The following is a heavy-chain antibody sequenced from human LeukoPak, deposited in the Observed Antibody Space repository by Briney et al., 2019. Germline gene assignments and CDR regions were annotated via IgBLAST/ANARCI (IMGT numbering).Heavy chain of an antibody. D-gene: IGHD1-26*01. V-gene: IGHV4-39*07. CDR1: GGSISSSSYY. CDR3: ARERRSGSYRYFDY. J-gene: IGHJ4*02. CDR2: IYYSGST. Sequence: SETLSLTCTVSGGSISSSSYYWGWIRQPPGKGLEWIGSIYYSGSTYYNPSLKSRVTISVDTSKNQFSLKLSSVTAADTAVYYCARERRSGSYRYFDYWGQGTLVTVSS.